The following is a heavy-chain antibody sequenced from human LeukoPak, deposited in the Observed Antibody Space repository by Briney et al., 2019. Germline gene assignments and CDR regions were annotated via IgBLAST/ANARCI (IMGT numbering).Heavy chain of an antibody. CDR1: GGSFSGYY. CDR2: INHSGFI. Sequence: SETLSLTCAVYGGSFSGYYWSWIRQPPGKGLEWIGEINHSGFINYNPSLKSRVIISADTSKIQFSLKLTSVTAADTAVYYCARGQRAFDIWGRGTMVTVSS. V-gene: IGHV4-34*01. CDR3: ARGQRAFDI. J-gene: IGHJ3*02.